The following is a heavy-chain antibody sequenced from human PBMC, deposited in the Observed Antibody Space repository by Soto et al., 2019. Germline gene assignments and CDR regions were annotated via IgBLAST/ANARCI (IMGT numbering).Heavy chain of an antibody. CDR2: IDPGDTYA. V-gene: IGHV5-10-1*01. CDR3: ARIYCTTTTCDSWFDP. CDR1: GYTFTTFW. J-gene: IGHJ5*02. Sequence: PGESLKISCXGFGYTFTTFWISWVRQMPGKGLEWMGRIDPGDTYATYSPAFQGHVTISADKATSTAYLQWGSLKASDTAMYFCARIYCTTTTCDSWFDPWGQGTLVTVSS. D-gene: IGHD2-2*01.